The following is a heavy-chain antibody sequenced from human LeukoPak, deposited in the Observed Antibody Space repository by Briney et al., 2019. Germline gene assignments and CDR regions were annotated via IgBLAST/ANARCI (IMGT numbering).Heavy chain of an antibody. D-gene: IGHD3-10*01. V-gene: IGHV3-11*06. Sequence: GGSLRLSCAASGFTFSSYWMHWIRQAPGKGLEWVSYISSSSSYTNYADSVKGRFTISRDNAKNSLYLQMNSLRAEDTAVYYCARDRPVRGVIPGLDYWGQGALVTVSS. CDR2: ISSSSSYT. CDR3: ARDRPVRGVIPGLDY. CDR1: GFTFSSYW. J-gene: IGHJ4*02.